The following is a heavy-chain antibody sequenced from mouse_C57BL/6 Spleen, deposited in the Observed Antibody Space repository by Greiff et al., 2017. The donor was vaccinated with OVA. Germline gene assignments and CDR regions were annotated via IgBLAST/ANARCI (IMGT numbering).Heavy chain of an antibody. CDR1: GYSFTDYN. D-gene: IGHD1-1*01. CDR3: ARGGYGSSHWYFDV. V-gene: IGHV1-39*01. Sequence: LVESGPELVKPGASVKISCKASGYSFTDYNMNWVKQSNGKSLEWIGVINPNYGTTSYNQKFKGKATLTVDQSSSTAYMQLNSLTSEDSAVYYCARGGYGSSHWYFDVWGTGTTVTVSS. CDR2: INPNYGTT. J-gene: IGHJ1*03.